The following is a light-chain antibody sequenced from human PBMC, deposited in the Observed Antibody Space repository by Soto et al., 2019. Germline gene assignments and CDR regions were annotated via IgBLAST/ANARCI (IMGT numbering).Light chain of an antibody. J-gene: IGKJ2*01. Sequence: ELILTQSPGTLSLSPGERATLSCRASESVRNNSLAWYQQHPGQAPRLLILGASSRATVIPDRFTGTGSGSDFSLTISRLEPEDSAVYFCHHYGYGADTFGQGTKLEIK. CDR1: ESVRNNS. V-gene: IGKV3-20*01. CDR3: HHYGYGADT. CDR2: GAS.